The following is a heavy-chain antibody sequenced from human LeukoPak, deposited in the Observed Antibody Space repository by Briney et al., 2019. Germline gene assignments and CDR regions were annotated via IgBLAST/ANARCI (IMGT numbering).Heavy chain of an antibody. CDR3: ARVKRYSYYFGMDV. CDR1: GGSISTYY. D-gene: IGHD2-21*01. V-gene: IGHV4-59*08. J-gene: IGHJ6*02. Sequence: SETLSLTCTVSGGSISTYYWSWIRQSPGKGLDWIGYIHDTGSTNYNPSLKSRVSISVDRSKSQFSLHLSSVTAADTAVYFCARVKRYSYYFGMDVWGRGTTVTVSS. CDR2: IHDTGST.